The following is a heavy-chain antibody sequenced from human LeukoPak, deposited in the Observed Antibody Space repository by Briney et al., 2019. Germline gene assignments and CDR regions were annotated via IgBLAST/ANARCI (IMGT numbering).Heavy chain of an antibody. V-gene: IGHV1-18*01. CDR2: ISAYNGNT. Sequence: PGASVKVTCKASGYTFTSYGISWVRQAPGQGLEWMGWISAYNGNTNYAQKLQGRVTMTRDTSITTAYMELSSLRSEDTAVYYCARSGFGSGISFDLWGREPWSPSPQ. J-gene: IGHJ5*02. CDR1: GYTFTSYG. D-gene: IGHD3-10*01. CDR3: ARSGFGSGISFDL.